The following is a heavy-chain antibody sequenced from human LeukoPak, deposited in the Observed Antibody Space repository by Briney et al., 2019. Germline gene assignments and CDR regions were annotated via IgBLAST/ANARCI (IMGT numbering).Heavy chain of an antibody. V-gene: IGHV3-21*01. CDR2: ISSSIGYI. J-gene: IGHJ4*02. CDR3: ARDLYGDYAFDY. CDR1: GFTFSSYS. Sequence: GGSLRLSCAASGFTFSSYSMNWVRQAPGKGLEWVSSISSSIGYIYYADSVKGRFTISRDNAKNSLYLQMNSLRAEDTAVYYCARDLYGDYAFDYWGQGTLVTVSS. D-gene: IGHD4-17*01.